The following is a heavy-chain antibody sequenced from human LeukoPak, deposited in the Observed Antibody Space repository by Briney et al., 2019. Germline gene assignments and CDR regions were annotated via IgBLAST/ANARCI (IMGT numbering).Heavy chain of an antibody. CDR1: GFTFSSYS. CDR2: ISSSSSYI. Sequence: GGSLRLSCAASGFTFSSYSMNWVRQAPGKGLEWVSSISSSSSYIYYADSVKGRFTISRDNAKNSLYLQMNSLRAEDTAVYYCARHGGAYHEATHGMDVWGQGTTVTVSS. CDR3: ARHGGAYHEATHGMDV. J-gene: IGHJ6*02. D-gene: IGHD5-12*01. V-gene: IGHV3-21*01.